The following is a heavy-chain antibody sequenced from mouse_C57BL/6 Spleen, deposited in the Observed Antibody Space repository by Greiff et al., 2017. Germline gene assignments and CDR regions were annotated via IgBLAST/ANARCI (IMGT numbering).Heavy chain of an antibody. Sequence: VQGVESGPGLVAPSQSLSITCTVSGFSLTSYGVHWVRQPPGKGLEWLVVIWSDGSTTYNSALKSRLSISKDNSKSQVFLKMNSLQTDDTAMYYCARDGSSYSAWFAYWGQGTLVTVSA. CDR2: IWSDGST. CDR3: ARDGSSYSAWFAY. D-gene: IGHD1-1*01. V-gene: IGHV2-6*03. CDR1: GFSLTSYG. J-gene: IGHJ3*01.